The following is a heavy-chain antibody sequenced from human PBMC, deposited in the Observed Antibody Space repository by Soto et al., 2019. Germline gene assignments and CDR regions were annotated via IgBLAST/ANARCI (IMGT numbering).Heavy chain of an antibody. J-gene: IGHJ4*02. V-gene: IGHV3-33*01. CDR2: IWYDGSNK. CDR1: GFTFSSYG. CDR3: ARASLYSSGQTFLRY. Sequence: GGSLRLSCAASGFTFSSYGMHWVRQAPGKGLEWVAVIWYDGSNKYYADSVKGRFTISRDNSKNTLYLQMNSLRAEDTAVYYCARASLYSSGQTFLRYWGQGTLVTVSS. D-gene: IGHD6-19*01.